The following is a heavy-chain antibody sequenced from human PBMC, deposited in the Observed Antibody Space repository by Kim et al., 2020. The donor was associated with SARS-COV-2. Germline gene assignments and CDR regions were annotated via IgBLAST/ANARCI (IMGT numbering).Heavy chain of an antibody. Sequence: ASVKVSCTASGYTFSDYYLNWVRQAPGQGLEWMGRMNPYNGATNYAQSFQGRVSLTRDKSTNTAYMYLSRLTSDDTAFYFCARESGAYSSCDHWGQGALVTVSS. V-gene: IGHV1-2*06. CDR2: MNPYNGAT. D-gene: IGHD6-6*01. CDR1: GYTFSDYY. CDR3: ARESGAYSSCDH. J-gene: IGHJ4*02.